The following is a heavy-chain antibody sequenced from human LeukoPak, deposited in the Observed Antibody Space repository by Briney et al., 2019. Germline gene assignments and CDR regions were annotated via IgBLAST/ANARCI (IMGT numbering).Heavy chain of an antibody. D-gene: IGHD3-22*01. CDR3: AKELYGYYDSSGYYY. CDR2: SRGSGGST. J-gene: IGHJ4*02. Sequence: PGGSLRLSCAASGFPLSSYAVSWVRQAPGKGLECVSASRGSGGSTYYADSVKGRFTISRDNSKNTLYLQMNSLRAEDTAVYYCAKELYGYYDSSGYYYWGQGTLVTVSS. V-gene: IGHV3-23*01. CDR1: GFPLSSYA.